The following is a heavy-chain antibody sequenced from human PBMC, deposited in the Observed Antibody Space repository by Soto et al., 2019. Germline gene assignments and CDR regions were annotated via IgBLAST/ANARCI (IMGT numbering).Heavy chain of an antibody. CDR2: ITRDGDKT. J-gene: IGHJ4*02. CDR3: AIGSEGWFGEFWH. V-gene: IGHV3-64*07. CDR1: GFIFSNAA. D-gene: IGHD3-10*01. Sequence: VESGGGLVQPGGSLRLSCAASGFIFSNAAMHWVRQPPGEGLDYVSSITRDGDKTQYADSVRARFTISRDNSKNTLYLQMDSLRVEDTAVYFCAIGSEGWFGEFWHWGQGTLVTVSS.